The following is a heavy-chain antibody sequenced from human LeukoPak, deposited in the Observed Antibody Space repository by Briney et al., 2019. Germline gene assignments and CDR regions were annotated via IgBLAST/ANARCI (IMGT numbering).Heavy chain of an antibody. CDR3: ARDGYSSSWYVGYYYYYMDV. Sequence: SETLSLTCAVFGGSFSGYYWSWIRQPPGEGLEWIGEINHSGSINYNSSLKSRVTISVDTSKNQFSLKLSSVTAADTAVYYCARDGYSSSWYVGYYYYYMDVWGKGTTVTVSS. CDR1: GGSFSGYY. CDR2: INHSGSI. D-gene: IGHD6-13*01. J-gene: IGHJ6*03. V-gene: IGHV4-34*01.